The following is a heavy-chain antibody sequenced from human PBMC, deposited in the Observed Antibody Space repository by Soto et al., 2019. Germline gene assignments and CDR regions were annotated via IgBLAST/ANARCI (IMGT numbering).Heavy chain of an antibody. V-gene: IGHV1-58*01. D-gene: IGHD2-21*02. CDR3: EADRKYCGGDCYVA. CDR1: GFTFTSSA. J-gene: IGHJ5*02. Sequence: QMQLVQSGPAVKKPGTSVKVSCKASGFTFTSSAVQWVRQARGQRLEWIGWIVCGSGQTNYAQKFQERVTITREISKSTVSMEQSSMRCEDTAVYYCEADRKYCGGDCYVAWGQGTLVTVSS. CDR2: IVCGSGQT.